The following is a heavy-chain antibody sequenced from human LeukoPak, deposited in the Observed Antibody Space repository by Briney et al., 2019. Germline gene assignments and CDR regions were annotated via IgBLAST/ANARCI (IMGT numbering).Heavy chain of an antibody. CDR2: IKPGGSEK. Sequence: AGSLRLSCAASGFTFTPYWMTWVRQPPGRGPEWVATIKPGGSEKFYVDSVKGRLSISRDNAKSSLYLQMKSLRAEDTAVYYCTRGGHSSNMFWNNWGQGTLVTVSS. V-gene: IGHV3-7*01. J-gene: IGHJ4*02. CDR3: TRGGHSSNMFWNN. CDR1: GFTFTPYW. D-gene: IGHD1/OR15-1a*01.